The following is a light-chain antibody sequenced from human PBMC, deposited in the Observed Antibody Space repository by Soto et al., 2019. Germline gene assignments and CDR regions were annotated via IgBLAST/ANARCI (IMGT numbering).Light chain of an antibody. Sequence: QSALTQPASXXXXPGQSITISCTGTSSDVGGYNYVSWYQQHPGKAPKLMIYGVSLRPSGVSNRFSGSKSGNTASLTISGLQAEDEADYYCSSYTYTTTPVLFGGGTQLTVL. CDR2: GVS. V-gene: IGLV2-14*01. J-gene: IGLJ2*01. CDR3: SSYTYTTTPVL. CDR1: SSDVGGYNY.